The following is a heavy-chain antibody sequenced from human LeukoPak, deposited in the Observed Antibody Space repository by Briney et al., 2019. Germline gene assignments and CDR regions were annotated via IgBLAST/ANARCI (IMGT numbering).Heavy chain of an antibody. CDR1: GFSLTTSGVG. V-gene: IGHV2-5*02. CDR2: IYWDDDK. J-gene: IGHJ4*02. CDR3: SRTRRGQIGWTNDY. D-gene: IGHD6-19*01. Sequence: GPTLVKPTQTLTLTCTFSGFSLTTSGVGVGWIRQPPGKALEWLALIYWDDDKRYSPSLKSRVTITKDTSKNQVVLTMTNMDPVDTATYYCSRTRRGQIGWTNDYWGQGTLVTVSS.